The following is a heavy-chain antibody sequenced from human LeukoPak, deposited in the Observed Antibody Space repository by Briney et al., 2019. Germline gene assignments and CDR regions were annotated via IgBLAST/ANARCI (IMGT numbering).Heavy chain of an antibody. J-gene: IGHJ4*02. CDR3: ARDVTGTIAYYFDY. CDR2: ISFDGSNE. V-gene: IGHV3-30*03. Sequence: PGGSLRPSCAASGFPFNSYGMHWVRQAPGKGLEWVAVISFDGSNEYYADSVKGRFTISRDNSKYTLYLQMNSLRAEDTAVYYCARDVTGTIAYYFDYWGQGTLVTVSS. D-gene: IGHD1-20*01. CDR1: GFPFNSYG.